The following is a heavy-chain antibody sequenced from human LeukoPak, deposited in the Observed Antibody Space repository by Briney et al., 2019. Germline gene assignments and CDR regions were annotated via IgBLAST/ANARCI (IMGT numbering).Heavy chain of an antibody. V-gene: IGHV3-48*01. Sequence: GGSLRLSCAASGFTFSTYNMNWVRQAPGKGLEWVSYISGNSGTIYYADSVKGRFTISRDNDKNSLYLQMNSLRAEDAAIYYCARDRRLASFDYGGQGTLVTVSS. CDR3: ARDRRLASFDY. J-gene: IGHJ4*02. CDR2: ISGNSGTI. D-gene: IGHD6-25*01. CDR1: GFTFSTYN.